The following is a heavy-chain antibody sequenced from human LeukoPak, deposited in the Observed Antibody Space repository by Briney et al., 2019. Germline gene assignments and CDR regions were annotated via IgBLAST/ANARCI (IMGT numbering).Heavy chain of an antibody. V-gene: IGHV7-4-1*02. CDR3: ARGYYYDSSFYYYWFDP. CDR1: GYTFTSYS. CDR2: INTNTGNP. J-gene: IGHJ5*02. D-gene: IGHD3-22*01. Sequence: ASVKVSCKASGYTFTSYSMNWVRQAPGQGLEWMGWINTNTGNPTYAQGFTGRFVFSLDTSVSTAYLQISSLKAEDTAVYYCARGYYYDSSFYYYWFDPWGQGTLVTVSS.